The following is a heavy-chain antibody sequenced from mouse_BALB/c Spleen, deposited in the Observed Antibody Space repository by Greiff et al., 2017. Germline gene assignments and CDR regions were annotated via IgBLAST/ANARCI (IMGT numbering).Heavy chain of an antibody. CDR2: ISYSGST. J-gene: IGHJ2*01. V-gene: IGHV3-2*02. D-gene: IGHD2-2*01. CDR3: ARCGYDVGPLDY. CDR1: GYSITSDYA. Sequence: EVQGVESGPGLVKPSQSLSLTCTVTGYSITSDYAWNWIRQFPGNKLEWMGYISYSGSTSYNPSLKSRISITRDTSKNQFFLQLNSVTTEDTATYYCARCGYDVGPLDYWGQGTTLTVSS.